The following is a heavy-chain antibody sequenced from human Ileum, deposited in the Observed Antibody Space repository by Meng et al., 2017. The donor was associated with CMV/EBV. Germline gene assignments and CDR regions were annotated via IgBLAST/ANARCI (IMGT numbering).Heavy chain of an antibody. CDR2: TSGGGTVT. Sequence: GGSLRLSCAASGFTFSDYAMSWVRQAPGKGLEWVSTTSGGGTVTYYADSVKGRFTLSKDISKKTLHLQMDSLRGEDTAVYYCAKGASYHVSVDFVDSWGQGTLVTVSS. D-gene: IGHD3/OR15-3a*01. CDR3: AKGASYHVSVDFVDS. CDR1: GFTFSDYA. V-gene: IGHV3-23*01. J-gene: IGHJ5*01.